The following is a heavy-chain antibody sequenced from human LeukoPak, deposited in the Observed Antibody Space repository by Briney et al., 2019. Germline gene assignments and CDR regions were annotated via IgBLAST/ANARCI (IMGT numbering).Heavy chain of an antibody. V-gene: IGHV3-7*01. CDR2: IKQDGSEK. Sequence: GGSLRLSCAASGFTFNGYWMSWVRQAPGKGLEWVANIKQDGSEKYYVDSVRGRVTISRDNSKNTLYLQMNSLRAEDTAVYYCASNDILTGYYSWDYWGQGTLVTVSS. CDR1: GFTFNGYW. CDR3: ASNDILTGYYSWDY. D-gene: IGHD3-9*01. J-gene: IGHJ4*02.